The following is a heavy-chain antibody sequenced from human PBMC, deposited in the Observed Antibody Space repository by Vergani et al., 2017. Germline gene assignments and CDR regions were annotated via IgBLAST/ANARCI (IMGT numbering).Heavy chain of an antibody. D-gene: IGHD6-19*01. V-gene: IGHV3-73*02. CDR1: GFTFSGAA. J-gene: IGHJ6*02. Sequence: EVQLVESGGGLVQPGGSLKLSCAASGFTFSGAAMHWVRQASGKGLEGVGRIRSKANSYATAYAASVKGRFTISRDDSKNTAYLQMNSLKTEDTAVYYCTIAVAGMTSNWGMDVWGQGTTVTVSS. CDR3: TIAVAGMTSNWGMDV. CDR2: IRSKANSYAT.